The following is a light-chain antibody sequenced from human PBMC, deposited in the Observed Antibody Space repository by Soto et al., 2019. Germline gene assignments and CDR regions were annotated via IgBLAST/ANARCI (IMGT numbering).Light chain of an antibody. CDR3: QQYNTYST. CDR2: DAS. CDR1: QSISDW. J-gene: IGKJ1*01. Sequence: DIKMTQSPSTLSASVGDRVTITCRASQSISDWLAWFPLKPGKAPKLLIYDASSLESGDPSRFSGSGSGTEFTLTISSLQPDDLATYYCQQYNTYSTFGQGTKVDIK. V-gene: IGKV1-5*01.